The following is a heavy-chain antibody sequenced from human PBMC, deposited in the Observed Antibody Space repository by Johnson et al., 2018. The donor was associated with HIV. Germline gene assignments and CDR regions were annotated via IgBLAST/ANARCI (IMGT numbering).Heavy chain of an antibody. V-gene: IGHV3-7*04. CDR3: AKDLPPMILVGVDAFDI. CDR2: IKQDGSEK. J-gene: IGHJ3*02. Sequence: VQLVESGGDLVKPGGSLRLSCAASGFIFSDYSMSWVRQAPGIGLEWVANIKQDGSEKYYVDSVKGRFTISRDNAKNSLYLQMNSLRAEDTAVYYCAKDLPPMILVGVDAFDIWGQGTMVTVSS. CDR1: GFIFSDYS. D-gene: IGHD3-22*01.